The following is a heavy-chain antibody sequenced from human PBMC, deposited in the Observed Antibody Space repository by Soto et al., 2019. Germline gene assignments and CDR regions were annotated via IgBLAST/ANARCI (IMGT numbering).Heavy chain of an antibody. V-gene: IGHV4-34*01. Sequence: QVQLQQWGAGLLKPSETLSLTCAVYGGSFSGYYWSWIRQPPGKGLEWIGEINHSGSTNYNPSLKSRVTISVDTSKNQFSLNLSSVTAADTAVYYCARCRRITILGVVTPQYANWFDPWGQGTLVTVSS. D-gene: IGHD3-3*01. CDR2: INHSGST. J-gene: IGHJ5*02. CDR3: ARCRRITILGVVTPQYANWFDP. CDR1: GGSFSGYY.